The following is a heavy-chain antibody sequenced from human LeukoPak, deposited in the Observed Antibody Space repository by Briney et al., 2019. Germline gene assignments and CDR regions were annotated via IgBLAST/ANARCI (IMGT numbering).Heavy chain of an antibody. Sequence: PGGSLRLSCAASGFIFSNYWMTWVRQAPGKGLEWVANIKPDGSAKHYVDSVKGRFTISRDNAKNSLYLQMNSLRAEDTALYYCARVNQALRSLLDPWGQGTLVTVSS. V-gene: IGHV3-7*03. CDR3: ARVNQALRSLLDP. J-gene: IGHJ5*02. CDR2: IKPDGSAK. CDR1: GFIFSNYW. D-gene: IGHD3-3*01.